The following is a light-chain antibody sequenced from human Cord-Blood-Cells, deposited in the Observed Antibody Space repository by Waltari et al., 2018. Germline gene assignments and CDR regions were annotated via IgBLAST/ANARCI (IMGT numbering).Light chain of an antibody. V-gene: IGLV2-11*01. CDR1: SCDVGGYNY. Sequence: QSALTQPRSVSGSPGQSVTISCTGPSCDVGGYNYVSWYQQHPGKAPKLMIYDVSKRPSGVPDRFSGSKSGNTASLTISGLQAEDEADYYCCSYAGSYTWVFGGGTKLTVL. CDR3: CSYAGSYTWV. CDR2: DVS. J-gene: IGLJ3*02.